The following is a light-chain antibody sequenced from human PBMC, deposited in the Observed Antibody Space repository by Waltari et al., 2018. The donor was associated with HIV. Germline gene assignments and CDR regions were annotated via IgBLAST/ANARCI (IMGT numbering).Light chain of an antibody. V-gene: IGLV3-19*01. CDR2: GAN. J-gene: IGLJ1*01. CDR3: HSRDTDGDHYV. Sequence: SSELTQDPVLSVALGQTIKITCQGDSLRRFFPNWFQQTPGPAPILVVYGANRRPSGIPDRFSASNSGNTSSLIISDSQAVDEADYYCHSRDTDGDHYVFGGGTRVIV. CDR1: SLRRFF.